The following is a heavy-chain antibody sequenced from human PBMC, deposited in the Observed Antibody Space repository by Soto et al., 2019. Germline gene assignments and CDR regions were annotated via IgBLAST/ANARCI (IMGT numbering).Heavy chain of an antibody. CDR1: GGSISPYY. J-gene: IGHJ4*02. CDR2: IYYTGTA. CDR3: ARQPDDGDYGYYFEY. Sequence: QVQLLESGPGLVNPSQTLSLSCTVSGGSISPYYWSWLRQSPGKGLEWLGYIYYTGTADYNPSLENRVTLSVDTSTNRFSLELTSVTAADTAVYYCARQPDDGDYGYYFEYWDPGILVTVSS. V-gene: IGHV4-59*01. D-gene: IGHD4-17*01.